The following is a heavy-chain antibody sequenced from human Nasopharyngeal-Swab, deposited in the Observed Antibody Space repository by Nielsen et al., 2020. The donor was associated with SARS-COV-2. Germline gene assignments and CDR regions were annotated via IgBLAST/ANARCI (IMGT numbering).Heavy chain of an antibody. J-gene: IGHJ4*02. D-gene: IGHD5-18*01. Sequence: GESLKISCAASGFTVSSNYMSWVRQAPGKGLEWVSAISGSGGSTYYADSVKGRFTISRDNSKNTLYLQMNSLRAEDTAVYYCAKGGGYSYGYEGGYFDYWGQGTLVTVSS. CDR3: AKGGGYSYGYEGGYFDY. CDR2: ISGSGGST. V-gene: IGHV3-23*01. CDR1: GFTVSSNY.